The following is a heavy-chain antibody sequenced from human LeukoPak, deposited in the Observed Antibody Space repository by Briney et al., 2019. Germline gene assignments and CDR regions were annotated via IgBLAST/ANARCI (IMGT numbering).Heavy chain of an antibody. V-gene: IGHV3-53*01. J-gene: IGHJ4*02. D-gene: IGHD1-14*01. Sequence: SGGSLRLSCAASGFTVSSNYMTWVCQAPGKGLEWVSDINSGGESHHADSVKGRFAISRDNSKNTLYLQMNSLRADDTAVYYCATPLTGLDYWGQGTLVAVSS. CDR2: INSGGES. CDR3: ATPLTGLDY. CDR1: GFTVSSNY.